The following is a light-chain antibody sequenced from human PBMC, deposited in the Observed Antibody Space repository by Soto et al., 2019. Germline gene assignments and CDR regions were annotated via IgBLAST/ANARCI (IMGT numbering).Light chain of an antibody. Sequence: IQLTQSPSSLSASVGDRVTISCRASQSVTTWLAWYQQKPGKAPKLLIYKASNLESGLPSRFTGSGSGTEFTLTISSLQSDDFATYYCQQYSTYPITFGQATRLEIK. CDR1: QSVTTW. CDR2: KAS. CDR3: QQYSTYPIT. J-gene: IGKJ5*01. V-gene: IGKV1-5*03.